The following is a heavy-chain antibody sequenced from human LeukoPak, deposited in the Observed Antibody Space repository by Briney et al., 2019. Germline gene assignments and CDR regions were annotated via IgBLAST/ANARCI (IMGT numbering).Heavy chain of an antibody. D-gene: IGHD3/OR15-3a*01. CDR2: VNPDTGNT. J-gene: IGHJ3*02. V-gene: IGHV1-8*03. Sequence: ASVKVSCKAAGYSFTTFHINWVRQAPGQGPEWMGWVNPDTGNTGFAQKFQGRVTITQNRSVTTVYMELSSLTSEDTAVYYCARGGLVAGIYDLVYGFDIWGQGTMVTVSS. CDR1: GYSFTTFH. CDR3: ARGGLVAGIYDLVYGFDI.